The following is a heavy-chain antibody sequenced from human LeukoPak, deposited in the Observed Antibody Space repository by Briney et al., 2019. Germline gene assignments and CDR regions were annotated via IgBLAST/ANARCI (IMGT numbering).Heavy chain of an antibody. CDR3: ARIQLYHGDFDS. V-gene: IGHV3-48*03. CDR1: GFTLSSYS. Sequence: GGSLRLSCAASGFTLSSYSMSWVRQAPGKGPEWVSYISPTGSTIYYADSVRGRFTISRDDAKNSLSLQMNSLRVEDTATYYCARIQLYHGDFDSWGQGTLVTVSS. J-gene: IGHJ4*02. D-gene: IGHD1-1*01. CDR2: ISPTGSTI.